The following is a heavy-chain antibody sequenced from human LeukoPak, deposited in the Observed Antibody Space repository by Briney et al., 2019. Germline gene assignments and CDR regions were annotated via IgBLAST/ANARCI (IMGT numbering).Heavy chain of an antibody. CDR2: ISSSSSTI. D-gene: IGHD2-15*01. CDR3: ARFGYCSGGSCYVLQSFDY. CDR1: GFTFSSYS. Sequence: GGSLRLSCAASGFTFSSYSMNWVRQAPGKGLEWVSYISSSSSTIYYADSVKGRFTISRGNAKNSLYLQMNSLRAEGTAVYYCARFGYCSGGSCYVLQSFDYWGQGTLVTVSS. V-gene: IGHV3-48*01. J-gene: IGHJ4*02.